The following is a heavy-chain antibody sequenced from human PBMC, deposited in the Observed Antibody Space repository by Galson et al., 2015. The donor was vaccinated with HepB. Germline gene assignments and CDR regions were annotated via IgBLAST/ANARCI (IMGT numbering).Heavy chain of an antibody. D-gene: IGHD5-24*01. CDR2: IIPILGIA. CDR3: ATRDTGDGYNFFDY. J-gene: IGHJ4*02. CDR1: GGTFSSYT. Sequence: SVKVSCKASGGTFSSYTISWVRQAPGQGLEWMGRIIPILGIANYAQKFQGRVTITADKSTSTAYMELSSLRSEDTAVYYCATRDTGDGYNFFDYWGQGTLVTVSS. V-gene: IGHV1-69*02.